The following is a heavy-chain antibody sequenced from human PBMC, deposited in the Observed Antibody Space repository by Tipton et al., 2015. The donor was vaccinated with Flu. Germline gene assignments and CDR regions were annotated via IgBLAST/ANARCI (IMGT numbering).Heavy chain of an antibody. CDR3: ARVPIPAVVPDSTYAFDL. CDR2: IDPNSGDT. D-gene: IGHD2-2*01. Sequence: QVQLVQSGAEVEKPGASVKVSCKTSGYTFTDYYLHWVRQAPRQGLEWMGWIDPNSGDTDSAQAFQGRVTMPRDTSISTVYMELSRLRSDDSGVFHCARVPIPAVVPDSTYAFDLWGLGTMVTVSS. V-gene: IGHV1-2*02. J-gene: IGHJ3*01. CDR1: GYTFTDYY.